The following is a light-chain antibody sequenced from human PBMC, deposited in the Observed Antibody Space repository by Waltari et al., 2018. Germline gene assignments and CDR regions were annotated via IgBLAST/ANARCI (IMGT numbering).Light chain of an antibody. Sequence: EVVLTQSLGTLSLSPGERATLFCRASQSISRYLVWYQQRPGQAPRLLIYDGSIRAAGNPHKFCGRGAGAKFTSSFSRLGAEEFSVFYCRNHEGIPGTFGQRTKVEIK. CDR1: QSISRY. CDR3: RNHEGIPGT. CDR2: DGS. J-gene: IGKJ1*01. V-gene: IGKV3-20*01.